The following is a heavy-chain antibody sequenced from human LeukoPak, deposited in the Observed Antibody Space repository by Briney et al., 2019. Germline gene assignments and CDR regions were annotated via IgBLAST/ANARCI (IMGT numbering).Heavy chain of an antibody. V-gene: IGHV3-30*03. CDR3: ARGSSYYYDSSGYYPPDY. J-gene: IGHJ4*02. Sequence: PGRSLRLSCAASGFTFSSYGMHWVRQAPGKGLEWVAVISYDGSNKYYADSVKGRFTISRDNSKNTLYLQMNSLRAEDTAVYYCARGSSYYYDSSGYYPPDYWGQGTLVTVSS. CDR2: ISYDGSNK. D-gene: IGHD3-22*01. CDR1: GFTFSSYG.